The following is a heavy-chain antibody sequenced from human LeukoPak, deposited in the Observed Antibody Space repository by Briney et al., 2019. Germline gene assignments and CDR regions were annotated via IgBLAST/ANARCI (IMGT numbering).Heavy chain of an antibody. CDR3: ASDVDPNTFGRMFDL. J-gene: IGHJ5*02. V-gene: IGHV3-23*01. Sequence: GGSLRLSCAASGFTFSSYAMSWVRQAPGKGLEWVSTTSSDGKNEHYADSVKGRFTISRDNSKSTLYLQMNSLRVEDTAIYFCASDVDPNTFGRMFDLWGQGTLVTVSS. D-gene: IGHD3-16*01. CDR2: TSSDGKNE. CDR1: GFTFSSYA.